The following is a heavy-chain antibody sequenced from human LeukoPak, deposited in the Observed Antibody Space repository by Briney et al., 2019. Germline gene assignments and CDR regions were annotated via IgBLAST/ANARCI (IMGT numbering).Heavy chain of an antibody. CDR1: GGSISSYY. J-gene: IGHJ4*02. V-gene: IGHV4-59*08. Sequence: SETLSLTCTVSGGSISSYYWSWIRQPPGKGLEWIGYIYYSGSTNYNPSLKGRVTISVDTSKNQFSLKLSSVTAADTAVYYCARQPLSGWYYFDYWGQGTLVTVSS. CDR3: ARQPLSGWYYFDY. D-gene: IGHD6-19*01. CDR2: IYYSGST.